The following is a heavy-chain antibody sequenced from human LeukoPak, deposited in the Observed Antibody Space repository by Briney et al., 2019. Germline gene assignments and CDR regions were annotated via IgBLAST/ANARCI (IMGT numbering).Heavy chain of an antibody. J-gene: IGHJ4*02. Sequence: SETLSLTCAVSGYSISSGYSWGWIRQPPGKGLEWIGSIYHSGSTYYNPSLKSRVTISVDTSKNQFSLKLSSVTAADTAVYYCARLTRKIDYWGQGTLVTVSS. CDR1: GYSISSGYS. V-gene: IGHV4-38-2*01. D-gene: IGHD3-16*01. CDR3: ARLTRKIDY. CDR2: IYHSGST.